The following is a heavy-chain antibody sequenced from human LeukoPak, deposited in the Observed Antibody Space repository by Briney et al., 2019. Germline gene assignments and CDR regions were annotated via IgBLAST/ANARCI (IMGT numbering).Heavy chain of an antibody. CDR3: ARDCSGGSCFTRYNWFDP. J-gene: IGHJ5*02. CDR2: IIPIFGTA. CDR1: GGTFSSYA. V-gene: IGHV1-69*06. D-gene: IGHD2-15*01. Sequence: ASVKVSCKASGGTFSSYAISWVRQAPGQGLEWMGGIIPIFGTANYAQKFQGRVTITADKSTSTAYMELSSLRSEDTAVYYCARDCSGGSCFTRYNWFDPWGQGTLVTVSS.